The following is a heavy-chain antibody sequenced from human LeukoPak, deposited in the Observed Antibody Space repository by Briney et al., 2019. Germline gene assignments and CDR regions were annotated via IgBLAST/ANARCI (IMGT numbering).Heavy chain of an antibody. V-gene: IGHV3-23*01. D-gene: IGHD3-10*01. Sequence: GGSLRLSCAAPGFTFRSHAMSWVSQAPGRGLEWVASIDGNGGDTYYADSVKGRFPISRDHSKNTVYLQMNSLSAEDTAVYYCARERSPRGLPEGMDVWGQGTTVTVSS. J-gene: IGHJ6*02. CDR1: GFTFRSHA. CDR2: IDGNGGDT. CDR3: ARERSPRGLPEGMDV.